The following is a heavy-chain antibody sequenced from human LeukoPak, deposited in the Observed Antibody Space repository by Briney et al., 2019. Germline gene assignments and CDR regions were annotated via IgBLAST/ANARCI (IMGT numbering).Heavy chain of an antibody. J-gene: IGHJ4*02. Sequence: GASVKVSCKASGYTFTGYYMHWVRQAPGQGLEWMGWINPNSGGTNYAQKFQGRVTMTRDTSISTAYMELSRLRSDDTAVYYCARGRDARGVPLNCLDYWGQGTLVTVSS. CDR2: INPNSGGT. CDR3: ARGRDARGVPLNCLDY. CDR1: GYTFTGYY. D-gene: IGHD3-10*01. V-gene: IGHV1-2*02.